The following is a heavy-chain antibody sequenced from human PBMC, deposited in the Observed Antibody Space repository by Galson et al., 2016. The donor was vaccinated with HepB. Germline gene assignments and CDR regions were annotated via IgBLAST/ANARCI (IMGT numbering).Heavy chain of an antibody. Sequence: SVKVSCKASGYTFTVFGITWVRQAXXXGLXXIGXISAYXGATNXAQKSXGRVTMTADTSTSTAYLELRSLTSDDTAVYFCARGDFEVDYWGQGTLVTVSS. D-gene: IGHD3-3*01. CDR1: GYTFTVFG. CDR3: ARGDFEVDY. V-gene: IGHV1-18*01. CDR2: ISAYXGAT. J-gene: IGHJ4*02.